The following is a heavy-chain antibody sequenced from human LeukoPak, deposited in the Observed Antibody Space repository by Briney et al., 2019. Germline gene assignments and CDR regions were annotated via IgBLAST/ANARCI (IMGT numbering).Heavy chain of an antibody. CDR3: ARGGTTWYRGYWFDP. CDR1: GYTFTAYA. V-gene: IGHV1-3*01. Sequence: ASVKVSCKASGYTFTAYAIHWVRQASGQRLEWMGWINVGDGNTKYSEKLQGRALITRDTSASTAYMDLNSLRSEDTAVYYCARGGTTWYRGYWFDPWGQGTLVTVSS. D-gene: IGHD1-26*01. CDR2: INVGDGNT. J-gene: IGHJ5*02.